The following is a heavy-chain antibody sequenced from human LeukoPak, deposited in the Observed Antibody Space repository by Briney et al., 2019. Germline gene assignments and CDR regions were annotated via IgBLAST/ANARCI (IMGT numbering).Heavy chain of an antibody. Sequence: GGSLRLSCAASGFTFSSYGMHWVRQAPGKGLEWVAVIWYDGSNKYYADSVKGRFTISRDNSKNTLYLQMNSLRAEDTAVYYCAKGLVYSYGFFGYWGQGTLVTVSS. V-gene: IGHV3-33*06. D-gene: IGHD5-18*01. J-gene: IGHJ4*02. CDR1: GFTFSSYG. CDR3: AKGLVYSYGFFGY. CDR2: IWYDGSNK.